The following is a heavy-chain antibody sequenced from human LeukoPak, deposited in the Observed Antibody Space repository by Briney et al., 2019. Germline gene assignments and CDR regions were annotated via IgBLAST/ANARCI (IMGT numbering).Heavy chain of an antibody. D-gene: IGHD2-15*01. CDR3: ARRFHRYCSGGSCSNWFDP. V-gene: IGHV4-39*07. Sequence: PSETLSLTCTVSGGSISTSSYYWGWVRQPPGKGLEWIGNIFYSGSTYYSPSLKSRVTISLDTSRNQFSLKLSSVTAADTAVYYCARRFHRYCSGGSCSNWFDPWGQGTLVTVSS. CDR2: IFYSGST. CDR1: GGSISTSSYY. J-gene: IGHJ5*02.